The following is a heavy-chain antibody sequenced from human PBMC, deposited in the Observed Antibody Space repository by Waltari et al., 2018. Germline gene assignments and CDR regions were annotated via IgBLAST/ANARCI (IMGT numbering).Heavy chain of an antibody. CDR1: GGSISSYY. Sequence: QVQLQESGPGLVKPSETLSLTCPVSGGSISSYYWRWIRQPAGKGLEWIGRIYTSGSTNYNPSLKSRVTMSVDTSKNQFSLKLSSVTAADTAVYYCARDRGDSSGYYYGWFDPWGQGTLVTVSS. J-gene: IGHJ5*02. CDR2: IYTSGST. D-gene: IGHD3-22*01. V-gene: IGHV4-4*07. CDR3: ARDRGDSSGYYYGWFDP.